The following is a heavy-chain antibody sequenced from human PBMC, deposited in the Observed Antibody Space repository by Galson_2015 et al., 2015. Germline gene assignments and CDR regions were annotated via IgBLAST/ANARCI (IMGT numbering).Heavy chain of an antibody. CDR1: GFTFSSYR. V-gene: IGHV3-21*01. Sequence: SLRLSCAASGFTFSSYRMNWVRQAPGKGLEWVSSISSSSSYIYYADSVKGRFTISRDNAKNSLYLQMNSLRAEDTAVYYCARDLAVAGTRGAFDIWGQGTMVTVSS. CDR2: ISSSSSYI. CDR3: ARDLAVAGTRGAFDI. J-gene: IGHJ3*02. D-gene: IGHD6-19*01.